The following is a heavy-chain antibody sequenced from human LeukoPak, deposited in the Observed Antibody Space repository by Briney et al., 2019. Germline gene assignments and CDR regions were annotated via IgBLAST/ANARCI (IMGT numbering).Heavy chain of an antibody. V-gene: IGHV4-39*07. J-gene: IGHJ1*01. CDR3: ARGDFYSYEN. Sequence: KTSETLSLTCTVSGGSISTSSFYWGWIRQPPGKGLEWIGSIHYSGNTYYYPSLKSRVTISLDTSKNQFSLRLSSVTAADTAVFYCARGDFYSYENWGQGTLVTVSS. D-gene: IGHD5-18*01. CDR1: GGSISTSSFY. CDR2: IHYSGNT.